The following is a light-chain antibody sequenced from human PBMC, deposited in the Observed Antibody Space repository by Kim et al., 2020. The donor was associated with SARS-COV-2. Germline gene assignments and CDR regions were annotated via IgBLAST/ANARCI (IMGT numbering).Light chain of an antibody. CDR1: SSNIGNNA. CDR2: YDD. V-gene: IGLV1-36*01. CDR3: AAWEDRLNAWV. J-gene: IGLJ3*02. Sequence: ELTQPPSVSEAPRQRVTISCSGSSSNIGNNAVNWYQQLPGKAPKLLIYYDDLLPSGVSDRFYGSKSGTSASLAIGGIQSEDEADYYCAAWEDRLNAWV.